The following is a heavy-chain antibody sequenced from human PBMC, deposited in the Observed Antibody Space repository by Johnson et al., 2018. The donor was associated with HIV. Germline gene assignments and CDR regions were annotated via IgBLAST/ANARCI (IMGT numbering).Heavy chain of an antibody. CDR1: GFTFSSYA. D-gene: IGHD2-2*01. J-gene: IGHJ3*02. CDR3: GRGDIVVGPSATRAQDAFDI. Sequence: QVLLVESGGGVVQPGRSLRLSCAASGFTFSSYAMHWVRQAPGKGLEWVAVISYDGSNKYYADSVKGRFTISRDNSKNTLYLQMNSLRAEDTALDYCGRGDIVVGPSATRAQDAFDIWGQGTMVTVSS. V-gene: IGHV3-30*04. CDR2: ISYDGSNK.